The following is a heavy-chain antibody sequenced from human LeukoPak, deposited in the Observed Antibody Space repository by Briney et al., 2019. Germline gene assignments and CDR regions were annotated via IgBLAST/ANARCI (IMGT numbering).Heavy chain of an antibody. CDR1: GGSISTSSYY. Sequence: SSETLSLTCTVSGGSISTSSYYWGWIRQPPGKGLEWIGSMYYSGSTYYNPSLKSRVTISVDTSKNQFSLNLYSVTAADTAMYYCARDLYGSGSYYSPLGYWGQGTLVTVSS. CDR3: ARDLYGSGSYYSPLGY. D-gene: IGHD3-10*01. J-gene: IGHJ4*02. V-gene: IGHV4-39*07. CDR2: MYYSGST.